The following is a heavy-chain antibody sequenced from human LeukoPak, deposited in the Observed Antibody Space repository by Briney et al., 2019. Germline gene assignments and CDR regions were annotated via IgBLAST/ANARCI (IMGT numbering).Heavy chain of an antibody. CDR2: IWYDGSNK. Sequence: GGSLRLSCAASGFTFSSYGMHWVRQAPGKGLEWVAVIWYDGSNKYYADSVKGRFTISRDNSKNTLCLQMNSLRAEDTAVYYCARGGSGWYEKENFDYWGQGTLVTVSS. J-gene: IGHJ4*02. CDR3: ARGGSGWYEKENFDY. CDR1: GFTFSSYG. V-gene: IGHV3-33*01. D-gene: IGHD2-15*01.